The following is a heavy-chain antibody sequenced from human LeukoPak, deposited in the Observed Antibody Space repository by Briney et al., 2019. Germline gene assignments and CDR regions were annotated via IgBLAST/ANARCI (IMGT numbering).Heavy chain of an antibody. V-gene: IGHV4-34*01. CDR1: GGSFSGYY. CDR2: INHSGST. CDR3: AREGLVPAAHNWFGP. J-gene: IGHJ5*02. D-gene: IGHD2-2*01. Sequence: SETLSLTCAVYGGSFSGYYWSWIRQPPGKGLEWIGEINHSGSTNYNPSLKSRVTISVDTSKNQFSLKLSSVTAADTAVYYCAREGLVPAAHNWFGPWGQGTLVTVSS.